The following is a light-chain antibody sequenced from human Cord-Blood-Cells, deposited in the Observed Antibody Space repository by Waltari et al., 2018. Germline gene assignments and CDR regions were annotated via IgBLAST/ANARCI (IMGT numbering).Light chain of an antibody. CDR3: CSYAGSWV. CDR2: EGS. CDR1: SSDVGSYNL. J-gene: IGLJ3*02. Sequence: QSALTQPASVSGSPGQSITISCTGTSSDVGSYNLVSWYQQHPGKAPKLLIYEGSKRPSGVSNRFSVCKSVNTAALTISGLQAEDEADYYCCSYAGSWVFGGGTKLTVL. V-gene: IGLV2-23*01.